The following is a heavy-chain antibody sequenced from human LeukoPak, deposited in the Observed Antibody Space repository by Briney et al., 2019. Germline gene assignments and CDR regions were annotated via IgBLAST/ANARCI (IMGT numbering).Heavy chain of an antibody. CDR3: ARGRYGNYYGSGSYYPVGV. CDR1: GYTFTSYG. Sequence: SVKVSCKASGYTFTSYGISWVRQAPGQGLEWMGGIIPIFGTANYAQKFQGRVTITTDESTSTAYMELSSLRSEDTAVYYCARGRYGNYYGSGSYYPVGVWGKGTTVTVSS. CDR2: IIPIFGTA. D-gene: IGHD3-10*01. V-gene: IGHV1-69*05. J-gene: IGHJ6*04.